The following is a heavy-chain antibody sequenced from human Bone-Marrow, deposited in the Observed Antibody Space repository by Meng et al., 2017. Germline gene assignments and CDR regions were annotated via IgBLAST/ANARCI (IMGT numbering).Heavy chain of an antibody. J-gene: IGHJ4*02. CDR3: ARGYCSTTSCYNRYFDY. CDR2: MYYSGDS. Sequence: QLQLKESGPGQVKPSETLSLTCTVSGGSITSRNYYWGWIRQPPGKGLEWIGSMYYSGDSYYNPSLKSRVTISVDTSKNQFSLKLSSVTAADTSMYYCARGYCSTTSCYNRYFDYWGLGTLVTVSS. CDR1: GGSITSRNYY. D-gene: IGHD2-2*02. V-gene: IGHV4-39*01.